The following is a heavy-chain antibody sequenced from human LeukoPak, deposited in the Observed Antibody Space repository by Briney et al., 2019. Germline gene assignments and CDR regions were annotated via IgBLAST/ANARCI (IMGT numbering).Heavy chain of an antibody. CDR2: IWYDGSNE. CDR3: ARDRGRDSDSNGYYYVGVFDY. Sequence: GGSLRLSCAASGFTFSSYAMHWVRQAPGKGLEWAAVIWYDGSNEYYGDSVKGRFIISRDNSKNTLYLQMNSLRAEDTAVYYCARDRGRDSDSNGYYYVGVFDYWGQGTLVTVSS. D-gene: IGHD3-22*01. CDR1: GFTFSSYA. J-gene: IGHJ4*02. V-gene: IGHV3-33*08.